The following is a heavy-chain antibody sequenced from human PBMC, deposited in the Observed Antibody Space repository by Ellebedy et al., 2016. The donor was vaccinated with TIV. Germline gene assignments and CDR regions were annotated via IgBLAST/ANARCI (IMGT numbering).Heavy chain of an antibody. V-gene: IGHV2-70*11. CDR3: ARTRYGGNSGSFDP. CDR1: GFSLSTSGMC. CDR2: IDSDDDK. D-gene: IGHD4-23*01. Sequence: SGPTLVKPTQTLTLTCTFSGFSLSTSGMCVNWIRQPPGKALEWLARIDSDDDKYYSTSLKTRLTIFKDTSKNQVVLTMTNMDPVDTATYYCARTRYGGNSGSFDPWGQGTLVTVSS. J-gene: IGHJ5*02.